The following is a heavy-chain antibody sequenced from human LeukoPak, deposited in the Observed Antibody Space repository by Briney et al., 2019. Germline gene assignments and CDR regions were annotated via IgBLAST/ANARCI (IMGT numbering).Heavy chain of an antibody. CDR1: GGSISSGDYY. D-gene: IGHD3-22*01. V-gene: IGHV4-30-4*01. CDR2: IYYSGST. Sequence: MSSETLSLTCTVSGGSISSGDYYWSWIRQPPGKGLEWIGYIYYSGSTYYNPSLRSRVTISVDTSKNQFSLKLSSVTAADTAVYYCARTAKPYYYDSSGYRVGSHTGSWGQGTLVTVSS. CDR3: ARTAKPYYYDSSGYRVGSHTGS. J-gene: IGHJ5*02.